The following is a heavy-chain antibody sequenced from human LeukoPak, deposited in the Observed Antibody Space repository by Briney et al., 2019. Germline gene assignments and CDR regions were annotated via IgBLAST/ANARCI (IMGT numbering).Heavy chain of an antibody. CDR1: GFTFDEYS. J-gene: IGHJ4*02. D-gene: IGHD3-3*01. Sequence: GGSLRLSCAVSGFTFDEYSMQWVRQAQGKGLEWVSVISWDGSRTYYADSVKGRFTISRDNSKKSLYLQMNSLRTEDTAFYYCGKDIQHYDFWSGYEYRGQGTLVTVSS. CDR3: GKDIQHYDFWSGYEY. V-gene: IGHV3-43*01. CDR2: ISWDGSRT.